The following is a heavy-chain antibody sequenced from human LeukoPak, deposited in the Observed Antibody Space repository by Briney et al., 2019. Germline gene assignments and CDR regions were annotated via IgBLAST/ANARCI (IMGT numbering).Heavy chain of an antibody. V-gene: IGHV3-53*01. CDR2: IYSGGVT. Sequence: GSLGLSCSASGFPLSSSYMSLVRQAPGKGLELVSLIYSGGVTYSADSVKGRFTISRDNSKNTLYLQMNSLRAEDTAVYYCARGLTTANTDWFDPWGQGTLVTVSS. CDR3: ARGLTTANTDWFDP. D-gene: IGHD4-11*01. J-gene: IGHJ5*02. CDR1: GFPLSSSY.